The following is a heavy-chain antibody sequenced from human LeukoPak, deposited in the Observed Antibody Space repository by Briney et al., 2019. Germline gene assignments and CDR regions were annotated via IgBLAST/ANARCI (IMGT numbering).Heavy chain of an antibody. D-gene: IGHD6-13*01. CDR1: EFTFSNYW. V-gene: IGHV3-7*03. J-gene: IGHJ4*02. Sequence: PGGSLRLSCAASEFTFSNYWMSWVRQAPGKGLEWVANIKKDGSDKYYVDSVKGRFTISRDNAKKSLYLQMNSLRAEDTAVYYCARDPPLGLYRSSWSYLDWGQGTLVTVSS. CDR3: ARDPPLGLYRSSWSYLD. CDR2: IKKDGSDK.